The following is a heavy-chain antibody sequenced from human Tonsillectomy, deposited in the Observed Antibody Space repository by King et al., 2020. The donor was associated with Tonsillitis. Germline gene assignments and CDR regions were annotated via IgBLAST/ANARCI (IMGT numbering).Heavy chain of an antibody. CDR2: IYYSGST. D-gene: IGHD3-22*01. CDR1: GGSFTNYF. V-gene: IGHV4-59*01. CDR3: ARAAYFDNTGYYYFAFDI. J-gene: IGHJ3*02. Sequence: VQLQESGPGLVKPSETLSLTCAVSGGSFTNYFWTWIRRPPGKGLEWIGYIYYSGSTNYNPSLRGRVTISVDTSKNQFSLKLSSVTAADTAVYYCARAAYFDNTGYYYFAFDIWGQGTMVTVSS.